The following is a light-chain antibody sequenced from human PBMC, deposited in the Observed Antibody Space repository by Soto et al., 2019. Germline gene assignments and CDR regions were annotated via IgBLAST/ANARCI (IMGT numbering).Light chain of an antibody. CDR2: AAS. V-gene: IGKV1-8*01. CDR1: QGISSY. J-gene: IGKJ4*01. CDR3: QQYYSYPLT. Sequence: AIRMTQSPSSFSASTGERVTITCRASQGISSYLAWYQQKPGKAPKLLIYAASTWQSGVPSRFSGSGSGTDFTLTISCLQSEDFATYYCQQYYSYPLTFGGGTKVEIK.